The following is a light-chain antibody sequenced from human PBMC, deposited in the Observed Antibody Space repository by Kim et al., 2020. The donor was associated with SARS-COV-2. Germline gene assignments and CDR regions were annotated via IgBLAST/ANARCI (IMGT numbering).Light chain of an antibody. J-gene: IGLJ1*01. Sequence: QSALTQPPSASGSPGQSVTISCTGTSSDVGGYKYVSWYQQHPGKAPKLMIHEVNKRPSGVPDRFSGSKTGNTASLTVSGLQAEDEADYSCSSYADNNNYVFGTGTQLTVL. V-gene: IGLV2-8*01. CDR3: SSYADNNNYV. CDR2: EVN. CDR1: SSDVGGYKY.